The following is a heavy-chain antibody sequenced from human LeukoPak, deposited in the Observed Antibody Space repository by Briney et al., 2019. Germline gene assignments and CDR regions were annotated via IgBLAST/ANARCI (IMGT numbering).Heavy chain of an antibody. Sequence: ASVKVSCKASGYTFTSYYMHWVRQAPGQGLEWMGIINPSGGSTSYAQKFQGRVTMTRDTSTSTVYMELSSLRSEDTAVYYCARVDQPNAPPYDSSGVFDYWGQGTLVTVSS. V-gene: IGHV1-46*01. J-gene: IGHJ4*02. CDR1: GYTFTSYY. CDR3: ARVDQPNAPPYDSSGVFDY. D-gene: IGHD3-22*01. CDR2: INPSGGST.